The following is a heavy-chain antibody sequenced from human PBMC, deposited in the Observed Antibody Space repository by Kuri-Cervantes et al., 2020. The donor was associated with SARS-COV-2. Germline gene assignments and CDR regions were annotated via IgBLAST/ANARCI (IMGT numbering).Heavy chain of an antibody. Sequence: GGSLRLSCAASGFTFSSYSMNWVRQAPGKGLEWVSGINWNGGSTGYADSVKGRFTISRDNAKNSLYLQMNSLRAEDTAVYYCARANYDFWSGYYPADYWGQGTLVTVSS. CDR1: GFTFSSYS. CDR3: ARANYDFWSGYYPADY. D-gene: IGHD3-3*01. V-gene: IGHV3-20*04. CDR2: INWNGGST. J-gene: IGHJ4*02.